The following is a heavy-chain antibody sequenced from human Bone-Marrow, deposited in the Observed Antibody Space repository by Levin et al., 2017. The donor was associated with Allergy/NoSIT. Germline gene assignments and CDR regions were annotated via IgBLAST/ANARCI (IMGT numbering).Heavy chain of an antibody. D-gene: IGHD2-21*02. CDR2: IKQDGSEK. Sequence: WGSLRLSCAASGFTFSSYWMSWVRQAPGKGLEWVANIKQDGSEKYYVDSVKGRFTISRDNAKNSLYLQMNSLRAEDTAVYYCARHYCGGDCYYRDYYYYGMDVWGQGTTVTVSS. CDR3: ARHYCGGDCYYRDYYYYGMDV. V-gene: IGHV3-7*01. CDR1: GFTFSSYW. J-gene: IGHJ6*02.